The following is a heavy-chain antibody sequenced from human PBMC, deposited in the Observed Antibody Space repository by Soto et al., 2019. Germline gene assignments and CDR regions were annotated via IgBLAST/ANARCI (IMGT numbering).Heavy chain of an antibody. J-gene: IGHJ4*02. V-gene: IGHV2-5*02. D-gene: IGHD7-27*01. CDR1: GFSLSTSGVG. CDR3: VRTGVNWGSRWLIGY. Sequence: QITLKESGPTLVTPTQTLTLTCTFSGFSLSTSGVGVGWIRQPPGKALEWLAFIYWDEDKRYSPSLKSRLTITEDISQRQVVLTTTNMDPVDTATYYCVRTGVNWGSRWLIGYWGQGTLVPVSS. CDR2: IYWDEDK.